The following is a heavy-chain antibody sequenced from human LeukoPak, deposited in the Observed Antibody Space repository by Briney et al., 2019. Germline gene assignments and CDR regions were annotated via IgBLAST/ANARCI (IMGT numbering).Heavy chain of an antibody. Sequence: SETLSLTCTVSGGSISSSSYYWGWIRQPPGKGLEWIGSIYYSGSTYYNPSLKSRVTMSVDTSKNQFSLKLSSVTAADTAVYYCARTYYYGSGSSIDYWGQGTLVTVSS. CDR3: ARTYYYGSGSSIDY. CDR1: GGSISSSSYY. D-gene: IGHD3-10*01. V-gene: IGHV4-39*07. CDR2: IYYSGST. J-gene: IGHJ4*02.